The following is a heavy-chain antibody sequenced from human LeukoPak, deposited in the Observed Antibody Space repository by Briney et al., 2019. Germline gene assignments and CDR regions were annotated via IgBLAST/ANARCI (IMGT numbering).Heavy chain of an antibody. J-gene: IGHJ6*03. CDR3: ARGNPFSDYGDYQRYYYYYYMDV. Sequence: SETLSLTCTVSGGSISSYYWSWIRQPPGKGLEWIGYIYYSGSTNYNPSLKSRVTISVDTSKNQFSLKLSSVTAADTAVYYCARGNPFSDYGDYQRYYYYYYMDVWGKGTTVTVSS. CDR2: IYYSGST. V-gene: IGHV4-59*01. D-gene: IGHD4-17*01. CDR1: GGSISSYY.